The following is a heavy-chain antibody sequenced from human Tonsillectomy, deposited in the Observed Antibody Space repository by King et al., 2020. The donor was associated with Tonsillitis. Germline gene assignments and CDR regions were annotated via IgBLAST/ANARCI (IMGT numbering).Heavy chain of an antibody. CDR1: GFSLSRSGMG. J-gene: IGHJ6*03. CDR2: IDWDDDK. CDR3: ARIRAPGRTRWDYYYMDV. D-gene: IGHD1-14*01. Sequence: VTLKESGPALVKPTQTLTLTCTFSGFSLSRSGMGVSWVRQPPGKALGWLGLIDWDDDKYYRTSLRTRLTISKDTSKNQVVLTMTNMDPVDTATYYCARIRAPGRTRWDYYYMDVWGKGTTVTVSS. V-gene: IGHV2-70*20.